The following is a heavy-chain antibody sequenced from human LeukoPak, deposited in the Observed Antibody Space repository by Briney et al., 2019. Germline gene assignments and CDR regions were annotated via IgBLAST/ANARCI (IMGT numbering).Heavy chain of an antibody. D-gene: IGHD4-11*01. Sequence: GSLRLSCAASGFTFSDYYMSWIRQPPGEGLEWIGSVYHSGITYYTPSLKSRVSISVDTSKNQFSLKVTSVTAADTAVYYCAREWQYQFDYWGQGSLVTISS. CDR3: AREWQYQFDY. V-gene: IGHV4-38-2*02. CDR1: GFTFSDYY. J-gene: IGHJ4*02. CDR2: VYHSGIT.